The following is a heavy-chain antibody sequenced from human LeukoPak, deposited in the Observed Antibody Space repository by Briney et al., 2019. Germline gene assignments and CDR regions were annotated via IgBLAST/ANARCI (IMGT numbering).Heavy chain of an antibody. CDR3: ARVPRMYYYGSGIFDP. V-gene: IGHV1-2*02. D-gene: IGHD3-10*01. CDR2: INPNSGGT. CDR1: GYTFTGYY. J-gene: IGHJ5*02. Sequence: GASVKVSCKASGYTFTGYYMHWVRQAPGQGLEWMGWINPNSGGTNYAQKFQGRVTMTRDTSISTAYMELSRLRSDDTAVYYCARVPRMYYYGSGIFDPWGQGTLVTVSS.